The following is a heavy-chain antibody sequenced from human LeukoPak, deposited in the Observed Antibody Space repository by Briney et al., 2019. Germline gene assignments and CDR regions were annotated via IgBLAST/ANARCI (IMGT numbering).Heavy chain of an antibody. V-gene: IGHV3-9*01. CDR3: AKDKVFGGELDY. CDR1: GFTFDDYT. D-gene: IGHD3-10*01. J-gene: IGHJ4*02. Sequence: PGGSLRLSCAASGFTFDDYTMHWVRQAPGEGLEWVSGISWNSGTIGYADSVKGRFTISRDNAKNSLYLQMNSLRAEDTALYYCAKDKVFGGELDYWGQGTLVTVSS. CDR2: ISWNSGTI.